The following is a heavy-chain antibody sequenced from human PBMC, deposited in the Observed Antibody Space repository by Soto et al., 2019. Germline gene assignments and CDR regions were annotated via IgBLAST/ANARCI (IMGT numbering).Heavy chain of an antibody. J-gene: IGHJ3*02. CDR2: INPRSTTR. V-gene: IGHV3-48*04. CDR3: ARSIAAAGKGAFDI. CDR1: GLPVTTYN. D-gene: IGHD6-13*01. Sequence: WGSLRLSFAAPGLPVTTYNFNWVRQAPGKGLEWISFINPRSTTRHYADSVKGRFTISRDNAKNSLYLQMNSLRAEDTAVYYCARSIAAAGKGAFDIWGHGTTVTVSS.